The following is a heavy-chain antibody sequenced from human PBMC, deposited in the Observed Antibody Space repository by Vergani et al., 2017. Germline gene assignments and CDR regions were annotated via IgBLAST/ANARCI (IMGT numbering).Heavy chain of an antibody. D-gene: IGHD3-16*01. V-gene: IGHV3-30*02. J-gene: IGHJ6*02. CDR2: IRYDGSNK. CDR3: LGDGSYYYGMDV. CDR1: GFTFNHYA. Sequence: VQLLESGGDLVQPGGSLRLSCAASGFTFNHYAMNWVRQAPGKGLEWVAFIRYDGSNKDYADSVKGRFTISRDNSKNTLYLQMNSLRAEDTAVYYCLGDGSYYYGMDVWGQGTTVTVSS.